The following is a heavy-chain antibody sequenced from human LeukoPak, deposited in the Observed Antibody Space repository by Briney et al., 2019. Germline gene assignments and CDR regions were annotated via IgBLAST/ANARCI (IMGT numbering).Heavy chain of an antibody. CDR3: ARDRTVTGWFDP. V-gene: IGHV3-48*03. J-gene: IGHJ5*02. CDR2: ISSSGSTI. D-gene: IGHD4-11*01. Sequence: GGSLILSCAASGFTFSSYEMNWVRQAPGKGLEWVSYISSSGSTIYYADSVKGRFTISRDNAKNSLYLQMNSLRAEDTAVYYCARDRTVTGWFDPWGQGTLVTVSS. CDR1: GFTFSSYE.